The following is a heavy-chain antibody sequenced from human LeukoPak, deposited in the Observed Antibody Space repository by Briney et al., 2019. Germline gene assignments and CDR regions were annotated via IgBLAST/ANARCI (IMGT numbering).Heavy chain of an antibody. CDR2: INPSGGST. CDR3: ARDLRAGIAAAGFDY. CDR1: GYTFTSYY. Sequence: GASVKVSCKASGYTFTSYYMHWVRQAPGQGLEWMGIINPSGGSTSYAQKFQGRVTMTRDTSTSTVYMELSSLRSEDTAVYYCARDLRAGIAAAGFDYWGQGTLVTVSS. J-gene: IGHJ4*02. D-gene: IGHD6-13*01. V-gene: IGHV1-46*01.